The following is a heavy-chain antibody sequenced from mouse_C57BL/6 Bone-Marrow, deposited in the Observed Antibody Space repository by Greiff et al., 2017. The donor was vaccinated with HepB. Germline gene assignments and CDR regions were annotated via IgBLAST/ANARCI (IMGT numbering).Heavy chain of an antibody. Sequence: VQLQQSGAELVKPGASVKISCKASGYAFSSYWMNWVKQRPGKGLEWIGQIYPGDGDTNYNGKFKGKATLTADKSSSTAYMQLSSLTSEDSAVYFCARSGETGTDAMDYWGQGTSVTVSS. J-gene: IGHJ4*01. V-gene: IGHV1-80*01. D-gene: IGHD4-1*01. CDR2: IYPGDGDT. CDR1: GYAFSSYW. CDR3: ARSGETGTDAMDY.